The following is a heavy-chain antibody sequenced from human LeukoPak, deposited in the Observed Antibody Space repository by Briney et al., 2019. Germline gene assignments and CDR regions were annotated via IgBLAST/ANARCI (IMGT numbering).Heavy chain of an antibody. Sequence: SETLSITCAVYGGSFSGYYRSWIRQPPGKGLEWIGEINHSGSTNYNPSLKSRVTISVDTSKNQFSLKLSSVTAADTAVYYCARGQPIYIVVVPAAIFDYWGQGTLVTVSS. CDR3: ARGQPIYIVVVPAAIFDY. CDR1: GGSFSGYY. V-gene: IGHV4-34*01. CDR2: INHSGST. D-gene: IGHD2-2*01. J-gene: IGHJ4*02.